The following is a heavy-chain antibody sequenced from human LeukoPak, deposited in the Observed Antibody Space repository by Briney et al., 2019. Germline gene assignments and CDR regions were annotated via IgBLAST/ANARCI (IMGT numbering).Heavy chain of an antibody. CDR3: AKDWGMGDQLLRIDY. V-gene: IGHV3-23*01. D-gene: IGHD2-2*01. CDR1: GFTFSTYA. Sequence: TGGSLRLSCTASGFTFSTYAMNWVRQAPGKGLEWVSGISGSGVSTYYADSVKGRFTISRGNSNNTLYLQMSSLGAEDTAVYYCAKDWGMGDQLLRIDYWGQGTLVTVPS. CDR2: ISGSGVST. J-gene: IGHJ4*02.